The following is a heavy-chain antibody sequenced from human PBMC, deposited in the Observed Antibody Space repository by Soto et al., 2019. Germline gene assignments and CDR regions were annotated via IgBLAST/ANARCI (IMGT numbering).Heavy chain of an antibody. Sequence: HPGGSLRLSCSASGFTFSSYAMHWVRQAPGKGLEYVSAISSNGGSTYYADSVKGRFTISRDNSKNTLYLQMSSLRAEDTAVYYCVKEEGFDYYDSSGISPFDYWGQGTLVTVSS. CDR2: ISSNGGST. V-gene: IGHV3-64D*06. CDR1: GFTFSSYA. CDR3: VKEEGFDYYDSSGISPFDY. J-gene: IGHJ4*02. D-gene: IGHD3-22*01.